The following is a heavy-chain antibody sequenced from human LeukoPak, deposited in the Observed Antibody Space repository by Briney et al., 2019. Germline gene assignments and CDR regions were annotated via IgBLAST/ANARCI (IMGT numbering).Heavy chain of an antibody. V-gene: IGHV3-73*01. Sequence: GGSLRLSCAASGFTFSGSAMHWVRQASGKGLEWVGRIRSKANSYATAYAASVKGRFTISRDDSKNTAYLQMNSLKTEDTAVYYCTRAVIAARPVYYYYMDVWGKGTTVTVSS. CDR1: GFTFSGSA. CDR2: IRSKANSYAT. D-gene: IGHD6-6*01. J-gene: IGHJ6*03. CDR3: TRAVIAARPVYYYYMDV.